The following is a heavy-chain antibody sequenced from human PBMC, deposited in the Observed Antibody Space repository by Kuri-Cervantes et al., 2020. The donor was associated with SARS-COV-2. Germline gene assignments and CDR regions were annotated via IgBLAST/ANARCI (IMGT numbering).Heavy chain of an antibody. D-gene: IGHD6-6*01. CDR2: IRYDGSNK. V-gene: IGHV3-30*02. J-gene: IGHJ5*02. CDR1: GFTFSSDG. Sequence: GGSRRLSCAASGFTFSSDGMHWVRQAPGKGLEWVAFIRYDGSNKYYADSVKSRFTISRDNSKNTLYLQMNSLRAEDTAVYYCAKEVEQLVPWFDPWGQGTLVTVSS. CDR3: AKEVEQLVPWFDP.